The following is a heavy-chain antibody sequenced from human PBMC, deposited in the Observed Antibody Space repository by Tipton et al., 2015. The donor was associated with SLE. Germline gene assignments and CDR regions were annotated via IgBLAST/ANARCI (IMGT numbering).Heavy chain of an antibody. D-gene: IGHD4-17*01. J-gene: IGHJ4*02. CDR1: GFTFSSYN. Sequence: SLRLSCSASGFTFSSYNMNWVRQAPGKGLEWISYISSSSGTIYYADSVKGRFTISRDNAKNSLYLQMNSLRAEDTAVYYCARGYGDLDYWGQGTLVTVSS. CDR2: ISSSSGTI. V-gene: IGHV3-48*01. CDR3: ARGYGDLDY.